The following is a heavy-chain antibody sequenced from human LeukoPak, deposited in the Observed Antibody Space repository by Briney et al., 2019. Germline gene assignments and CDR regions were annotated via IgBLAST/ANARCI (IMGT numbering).Heavy chain of an antibody. CDR1: GGSISSSSYY. Sequence: SETLSLTCTVSGGSISSSSYYWGWIRQPPGEGLEWIGSIYYSGSTYYNPSLKSRVTISVDTSKNQFSLKLSSVTAADTAVYYCARESYPPPGLRPDAFDIWGQGTMVTVSS. CDR2: IYYSGST. V-gene: IGHV4-39*07. CDR3: ARESYPPPGLRPDAFDI. D-gene: IGHD4-17*01. J-gene: IGHJ3*02.